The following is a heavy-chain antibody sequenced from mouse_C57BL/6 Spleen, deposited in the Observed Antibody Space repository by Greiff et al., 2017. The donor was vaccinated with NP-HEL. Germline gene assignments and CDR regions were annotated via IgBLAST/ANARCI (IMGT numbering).Heavy chain of an antibody. D-gene: IGHD3-2*02. V-gene: IGHV1-53*01. CDR3: ARSGSSGYGSY. CDR2: INPSNGGT. CDR1: GYTFTSYW. Sequence: VKLQESGTELVKPGASVKLSCKASGYTFTSYWMHWVKQRPGQGLEWIGNINPSNGGTNYNEKFTSKATLTVDNSSSTAYMQRRSLTSGDAAGYSCARSGSSGYGSYWGQGALFTVSA. J-gene: IGHJ3*01.